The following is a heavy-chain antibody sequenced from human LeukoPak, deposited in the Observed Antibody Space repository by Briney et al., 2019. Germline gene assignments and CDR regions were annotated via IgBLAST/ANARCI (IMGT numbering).Heavy chain of an antibody. V-gene: IGHV4-39*07. Sequence: SETLSLTCTVSGGSITSSTYYRGWIRQPPGKGLEWIGSIYSSGSTYYNPSLKSRVTISVDTSKNQFSLKLSSVTAADTAVYYCARSGSGYLRYYFDYWGQGTLVTVSS. CDR3: ARSGSGYLRYYFDY. D-gene: IGHD5-12*01. CDR2: IYSSGST. J-gene: IGHJ4*02. CDR1: GGSITSSTYY.